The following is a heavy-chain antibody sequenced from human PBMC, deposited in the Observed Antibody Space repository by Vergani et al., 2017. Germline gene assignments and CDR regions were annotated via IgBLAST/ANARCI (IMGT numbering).Heavy chain of an antibody. CDR1: GFSFGGYW. J-gene: IGHJ5*01. Sequence: EVQLVESGGGLIHPGGSLRLSCEGPGFSFGGYWMHWVRQSPEKGLVWVSRIKSDGSITNYADSVKGRFTISRDNAKNTLYLEMNSLRGDDTAIYYCVRARCSGPCFMSNWFDSWGQGTLVTVSS. CDR3: VRARCSGPCFMSNWFDS. CDR2: IKSDGSIT. D-gene: IGHD5-12*01. V-gene: IGHV3-74*01.